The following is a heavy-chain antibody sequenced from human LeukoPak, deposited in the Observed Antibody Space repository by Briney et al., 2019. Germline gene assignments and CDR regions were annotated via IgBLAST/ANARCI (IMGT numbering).Heavy chain of an antibody. CDR1: GFTFSDYY. CDR3: ARGVGYDFWTGLFYGMDV. V-gene: IGHV3-11*01. CDR2: ISSNGSII. J-gene: IGHJ6*02. D-gene: IGHD3-3*01. Sequence: GGSLRLSCAASGFTFSDYYMNWIHQAPGKGLEWVSHISSNGSIIYYTDSVRGRFSISRDNAKNSLYLQMSSLRAEDTAVYYCARGVGYDFWTGLFYGMDVWGQGTTVTVSS.